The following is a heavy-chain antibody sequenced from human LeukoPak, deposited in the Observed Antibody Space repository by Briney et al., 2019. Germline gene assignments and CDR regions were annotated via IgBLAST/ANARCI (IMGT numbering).Heavy chain of an antibody. Sequence: GGSLRLSCAASGFTFSSYAMSWVRQAPGKGLKWVSAISSSGGSTYYADSVKGRFTISRDNSKNTLYLQMNSLRAEDTAVYYCAKPPARTTVTNWFDPWGQGTLVTVSS. V-gene: IGHV3-23*01. CDR3: AKPPARTTVTNWFDP. CDR2: ISSSGGST. CDR1: GFTFSSYA. D-gene: IGHD4-17*01. J-gene: IGHJ5*02.